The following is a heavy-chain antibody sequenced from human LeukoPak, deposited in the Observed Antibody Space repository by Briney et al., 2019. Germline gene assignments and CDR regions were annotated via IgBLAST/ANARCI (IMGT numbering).Heavy chain of an antibody. CDR2: IFYSGST. J-gene: IGHJ1*01. CDR1: GDSIGRYY. V-gene: IGHV4-59*01. CDR3: ARDTGYGSVPL. D-gene: IGHD3-10*01. Sequence: PSETLSLTCTVSGDSIGRYYWNWIRQSPGKGLEWIGYIFYSGSTAYNPSLKSRVTILLDTSNWQFCLKVHSVTASDTAVYYCARDTGYGSVPLWGQGDLVTVST.